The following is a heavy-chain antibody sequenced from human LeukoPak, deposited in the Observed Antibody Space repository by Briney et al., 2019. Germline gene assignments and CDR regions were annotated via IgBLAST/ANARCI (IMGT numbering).Heavy chain of an antibody. J-gene: IGHJ4*02. CDR1: GFTFDVYG. Sequence: GGSLRLSCAAAGFTFDVYGMTWVRQTPGKGLEWVSTINWNGGSTAYADSVKGRFTISRDNAKNSLYLQMNSLRAEDAAVYYCAKEDCSGRRCYSLHYWGQGTLVTVSS. D-gene: IGHD2-15*01. CDR3: AKEDCSGRRCYSLHY. CDR2: INWNGGST. V-gene: IGHV3-20*04.